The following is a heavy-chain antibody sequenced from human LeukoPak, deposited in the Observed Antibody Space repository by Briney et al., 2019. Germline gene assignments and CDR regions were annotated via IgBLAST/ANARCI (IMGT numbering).Heavy chain of an antibody. J-gene: IGHJ4*02. D-gene: IGHD1-1*01. V-gene: IGHV1-2*02. CDR3: ARVGATGTTSPFDY. CDR2: INPNSGGT. CDR1: GYTFTGYY. Sequence: ASVKVSCKASGYTFTGYYMHWVRQAPGQGLEWMGWINPNSGGTNYAQKFQGRVTMTRDTSISTACMELSRLRSDDTAVYYCARVGATGTTSPFDYWGQGTLVTVSS.